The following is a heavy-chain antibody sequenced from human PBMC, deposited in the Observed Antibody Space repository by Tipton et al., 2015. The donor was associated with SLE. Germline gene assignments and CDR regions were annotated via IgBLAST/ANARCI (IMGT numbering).Heavy chain of an antibody. CDR1: GGSISSGSYY. CDR3: AREGLRFLHMDV. J-gene: IGHJ6*04. V-gene: IGHV4-61*02. D-gene: IGHD3-3*01. CDR2: IYTSGST. Sequence: TLSLTCTVSGGSISSGSYYWSWIRQPAGKGLEWIGRIYTSGSTHYNPSLKSRVIMSVDTSKNEFSLKVSSVTAADTAVYYCAREGLRFLHMDVWGRGTTVIVSS.